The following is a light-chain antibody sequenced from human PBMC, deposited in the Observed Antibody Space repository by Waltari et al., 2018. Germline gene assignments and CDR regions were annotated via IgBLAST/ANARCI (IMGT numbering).Light chain of an antibody. Sequence: QSALTQPPSASGSPGQSVTISCTGTSSDVGGYNSVSWYQQHPGKAPKLMIDEVTTRPAGVPDRCSGSKSGNTASLIGSGLQAEDEADYHCSSYADSDNLVFGGGTKLTVL. CDR2: EVT. J-gene: IGLJ3*02. CDR3: SSYADSDNLV. CDR1: SSDVGGYNS. V-gene: IGLV2-8*01.